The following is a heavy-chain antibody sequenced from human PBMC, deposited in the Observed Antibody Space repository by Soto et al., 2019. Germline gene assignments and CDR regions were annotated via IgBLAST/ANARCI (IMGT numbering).Heavy chain of an antibody. CDR2: IYYIGST. J-gene: IGHJ4*02. D-gene: IGHD6-19*01. V-gene: IGHV4-31*03. CDR3: AKDIHWYSSGSPFGY. Sequence: SATLCLTCTVSGGSISSGGYYWSWIRQHPGKGLEWIGYIYYIGSTYYNPPLKSRVTISVDTSKNQFSLKLSSVTAADTAVYYCAKDIHWYSSGSPFGYWGQGTLVTVSS. CDR1: GGSISSGGYY.